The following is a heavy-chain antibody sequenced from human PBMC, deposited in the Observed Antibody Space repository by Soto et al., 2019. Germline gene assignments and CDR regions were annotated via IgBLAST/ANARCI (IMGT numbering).Heavy chain of an antibody. D-gene: IGHD2-8*01. V-gene: IGHV4-4*02. CDR2: TYHSGTT. Sequence: QVQLRESGPGLVRPSGTLSLTCAVYGDSINTSHWWSWVRQTPGKGLEWIGETYHSGTTNYNPSLKSRVTISMDKSKNLFSLKLNFVTAADTALYFCARQTNNSPARGTNWFDPWGQGALVTVSS. CDR1: GDSINTSHW. J-gene: IGHJ5*02. CDR3: ARQTNNSPARGTNWFDP.